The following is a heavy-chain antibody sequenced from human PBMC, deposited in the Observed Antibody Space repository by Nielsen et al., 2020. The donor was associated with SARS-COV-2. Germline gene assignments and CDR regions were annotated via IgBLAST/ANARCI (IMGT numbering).Heavy chain of an antibody. V-gene: IGHV3-64D*06. D-gene: IGHD3-3*01. J-gene: IGHJ6*02. CDR2: ISSNGGST. CDR3: ARAGARTIFGVVIADYGMDV. Sequence: WIRQPPGKGLEYVSAISSNGGSTYYADSVKGRFTISRDNSKNTLYLQMSSLGAEDTAVYYCARAGARTIFGVVIADYGMDVWGQGTTVTVSS.